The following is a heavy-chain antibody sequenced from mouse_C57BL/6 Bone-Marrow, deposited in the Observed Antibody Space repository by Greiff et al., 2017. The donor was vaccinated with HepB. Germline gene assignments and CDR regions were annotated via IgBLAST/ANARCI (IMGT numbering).Heavy chain of an antibody. Sequence: VVEPGDSVKISCKASGYSFTGYFMNWVMQSHGKSLEWIGRINPYNGDTFYNQKFKGKATLTVDKSSSTAHMELRSLTSEDSAVYYCARELATDYWGQGTTLTVSS. CDR3: ARELATDY. D-gene: IGHD1-1*01. J-gene: IGHJ2*01. CDR2: INPYNGDT. V-gene: IGHV1-20*01. CDR1: GYSFTGYF.